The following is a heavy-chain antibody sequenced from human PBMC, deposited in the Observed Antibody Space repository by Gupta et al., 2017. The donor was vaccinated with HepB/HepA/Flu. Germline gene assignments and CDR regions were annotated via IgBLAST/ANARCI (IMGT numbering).Heavy chain of an antibody. Sequence: EVHLVDYGGVLVQPGGSQRLSCAASGFNFDTSWMAWVRQAPGKGLEGVAKIRYDGVGKYYVDSVRGRFTISRDNAKNSLSLQMNSRRVEDTSAYYCARARDGGNSFYFDLWGRGTLVTVSS. CDR2: IRYDGVGK. CDR1: GFNFDTSW. CDR3: ARARDGGNSFYFDL. D-gene: IGHD4-23*01. V-gene: IGHV3-7*01. J-gene: IGHJ2*01.